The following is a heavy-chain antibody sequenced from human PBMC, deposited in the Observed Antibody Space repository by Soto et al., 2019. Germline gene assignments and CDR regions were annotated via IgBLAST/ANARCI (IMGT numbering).Heavy chain of an antibody. CDR3: ARDERAYCGGDCYSWWFDP. CDR1: GGSISSGGYY. V-gene: IGHV4-31*03. D-gene: IGHD2-21*02. J-gene: IGHJ5*02. Sequence: QVQLQESGPGLVKPSQTLSLTCTVSGGSISSGGYYWSWIRQHPGKGLEWIGYIYYSGSTYYNPSLNSRVTISVDTSKNQFALKLSSVTAADTAVYYCARDERAYCGGDCYSWWFDPWGQGTLVTVSS. CDR2: IYYSGST.